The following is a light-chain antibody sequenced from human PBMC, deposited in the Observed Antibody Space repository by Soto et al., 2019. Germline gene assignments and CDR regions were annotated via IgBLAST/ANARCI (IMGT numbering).Light chain of an antibody. CDR3: KQYTSQLGT. V-gene: IGKV3-20*01. J-gene: IGKJ1*01. CDR1: QIVISNY. CDR2: GAS. Sequence: VLTQSPGALSLSHGERATLSCRAIQIVISNYLAWYQQKPGQAPRLLIYGASTRATGIPDRLSGSGSGPDFTLTISRLEPDDFATYYCKQYTSQLGTFGQGAK.